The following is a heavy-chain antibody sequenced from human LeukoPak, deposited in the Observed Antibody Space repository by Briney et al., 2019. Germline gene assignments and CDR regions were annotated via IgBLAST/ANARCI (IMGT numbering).Heavy chain of an antibody. D-gene: IGHD6-19*01. J-gene: IGHJ4*02. V-gene: IGHV1-18*04. CDR1: GYTFTSYG. CDR2: ISAYNGNT. Sequence: ASVKVSCKASGYTFTSYGISWVRQAPGQGLEWMGCISAYNGNTNYAQKLQGRVTMTTDTSTSTAYMELRSLRSDDTAVYYCARDGEVIAVAETSFDYWGQGTLVTVSS. CDR3: ARDGEVIAVAETSFDY.